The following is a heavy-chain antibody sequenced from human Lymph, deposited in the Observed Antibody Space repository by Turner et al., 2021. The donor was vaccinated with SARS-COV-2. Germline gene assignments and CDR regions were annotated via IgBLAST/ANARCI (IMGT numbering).Heavy chain of an antibody. V-gene: IGHV4-39*01. CDR3: ARLVRRAEYYFDY. J-gene: IGHJ4*02. CDR2: IYYSGST. Sequence: QLQLQESAPGLVKPSETLSLTCTVSGGSISSSSYYWGWIRQPPGKGLEWIGNIYYSGSTYYNPSLKSRVTISVDTSKNQFSLKLSSVTAADTAVYYCARLVRRAEYYFDYWGQGTLVTVSS. CDR1: GGSISSSSYY. D-gene: IGHD3-10*01.